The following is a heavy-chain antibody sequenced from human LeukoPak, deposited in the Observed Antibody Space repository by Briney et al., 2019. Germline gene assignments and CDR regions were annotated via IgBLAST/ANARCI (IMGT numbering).Heavy chain of an antibody. CDR1: GFTFGDYA. CDR2: IRSKAYGGTT. V-gene: IGHV3-49*03. J-gene: IGHJ6*02. CDR3: TRGYDFWSGSKSMDV. D-gene: IGHD3-3*01. Sequence: GGSLRLSCTAAGFTFGDYAMSWFRQAPGKGLEWVGFIRSKAYGGTTEYAASVKGRFTISRDDSKSIAYLQMNSLKTEDTAVYYCTRGYDFWSGSKSMDVWGQGTTVTVSS.